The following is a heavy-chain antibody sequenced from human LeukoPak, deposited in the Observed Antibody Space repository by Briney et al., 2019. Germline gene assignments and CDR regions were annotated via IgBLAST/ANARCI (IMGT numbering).Heavy chain of an antibody. CDR1: GYTFTGYY. V-gene: IGHV1-2*02. D-gene: IGHD4-17*01. CDR2: INPNSGGT. CDR3: ARVMGGPTVTIDY. Sequence: ASVKVSCKASGYTFTGYYMHWVRQAPGQGLEWMGLINPNSGGTNYAQKFQGRVTMTRDTSISTAYMELSRLRSDDTAVYYCARVMGGPTVTIDYWGQGTLVTVSS. J-gene: IGHJ4*02.